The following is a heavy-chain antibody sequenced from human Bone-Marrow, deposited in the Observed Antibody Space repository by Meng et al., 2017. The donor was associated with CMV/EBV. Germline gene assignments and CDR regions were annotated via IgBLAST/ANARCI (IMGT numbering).Heavy chain of an antibody. CDR3: ARVPRIYSGGLDY. D-gene: IGHD1-26*01. J-gene: IGHJ4*02. V-gene: IGHV3-21*01. CDR2: IDTSSTFI. CDR1: GFTFSSYW. Sequence: GESLKISCAASGFTFSSYWMSWVRQAPGKGLEWVSYIDTSSTFIYYADSVKGRFTISRDNAKNSLYLQMNSLRAEDTAVYYCARVPRIYSGGLDYWGQGTLVTVSS.